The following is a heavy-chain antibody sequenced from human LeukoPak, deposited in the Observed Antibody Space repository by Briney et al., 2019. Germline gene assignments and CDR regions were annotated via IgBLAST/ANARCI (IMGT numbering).Heavy chain of an antibody. CDR3: ARYQFPALRRNYYYDSSGGFDY. V-gene: IGHV3-33*01. CDR1: GFTFSSYG. J-gene: IGHJ4*02. D-gene: IGHD3-22*01. Sequence: GGSLRLSCAASGFTFSSYGMHWVRQAPGKGLEWVAVIWYDGSNKYYADSVKGRFTISRDNSKNTLYLQMNSLRAEDTAVYYCARYQFPALRRNYYYDSSGGFDYWGQGTLVTVSS. CDR2: IWYDGSNK.